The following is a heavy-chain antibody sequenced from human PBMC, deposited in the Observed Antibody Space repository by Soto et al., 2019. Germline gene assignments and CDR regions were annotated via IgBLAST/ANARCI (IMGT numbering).Heavy chain of an antibody. V-gene: IGHV3-23*01. J-gene: IGHJ4*02. CDR3: ANAKSVLRFLGWLLPFDY. D-gene: IGHD3-3*01. CDR1: GFTFSSYA. CDR2: ISGSGGST. Sequence: GGSLRLSCAASGFTFSSYAMSWVRQAPGKGLEWVSAISGSGGSTYYDDSVKGRFPISRDNSENTLYLKMNSLRAEDTAVYYCANAKSVLRFLGWLLPFDYWGQGTLVTVSS.